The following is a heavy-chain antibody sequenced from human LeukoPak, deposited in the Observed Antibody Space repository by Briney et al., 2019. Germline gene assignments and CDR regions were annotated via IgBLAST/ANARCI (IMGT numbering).Heavy chain of an antibody. CDR1: GFTFSDYY. Sequence: GGSLRLSCAASGFTFSDYYMSWIRQAPGKGLEWVSAISGSGGRTHYADSVKGRFTISRDNPKKTLYLQMNSLRAEDTAVYYCAKGDSGSWVIDYWGQGTLVAVSS. J-gene: IGHJ4*02. D-gene: IGHD6-13*01. V-gene: IGHV3-23*01. CDR2: ISGSGGRT. CDR3: AKGDSGSWVIDY.